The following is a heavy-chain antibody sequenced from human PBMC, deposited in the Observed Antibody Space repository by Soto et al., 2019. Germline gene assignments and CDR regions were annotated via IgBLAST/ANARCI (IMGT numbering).Heavy chain of an antibody. Sequence: GESLKISCKGSGYSFSRYTVGWVRQVPGKGLEWMGVIHPGDSDTIYSPSFQGQVTISADKSISTAYLQWSSLKASDTAMYYWTLSYGDSYYYYYGMDVWGQGTTVTVSS. CDR2: IHPGDSDT. D-gene: IGHD4-17*01. J-gene: IGHJ6*02. V-gene: IGHV5-51*01. CDR1: GYSFSRYT. CDR3: TLSYGDSYYYYYGMDV.